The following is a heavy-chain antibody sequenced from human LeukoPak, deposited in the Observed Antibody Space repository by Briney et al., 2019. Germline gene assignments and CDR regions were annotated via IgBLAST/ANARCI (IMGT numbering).Heavy chain of an antibody. D-gene: IGHD3-10*01. J-gene: IGHJ3*02. CDR3: AREYFYGSGSGYDAFDI. Sequence: SNVAGRVTCSSYGKHWVREAPGKKMEWVAVIWYDGSNKYYADSVKGRFTISRDNSKNTMYLQMNSLRAEDTAVYYCAREYFYGSGSGYDAFDIWGQGTMVTVSS. CDR2: IWYDGSNK. CDR1: RVTCSSYG. V-gene: IGHV3-33*01.